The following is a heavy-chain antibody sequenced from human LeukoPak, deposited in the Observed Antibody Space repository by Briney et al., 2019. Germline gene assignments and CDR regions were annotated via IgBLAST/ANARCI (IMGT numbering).Heavy chain of an antibody. J-gene: IGHJ4*02. CDR3: ASIHSGYSYGMYYFDY. CDR2: IIPIFGTA. Sequence: SVKVSCKASGGTFSSYAISWVRQAPGQGLGWMGGIIPIFGTANYAQKFQGRVTITADESTSTAYMELSSLRSEDTAVYYCASIHSGYSYGMYYFDYWGQGTLVTVSS. CDR1: GGTFSSYA. V-gene: IGHV1-69*13. D-gene: IGHD5-18*01.